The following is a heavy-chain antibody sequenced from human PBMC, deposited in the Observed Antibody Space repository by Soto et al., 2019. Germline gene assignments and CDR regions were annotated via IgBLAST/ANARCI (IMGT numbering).Heavy chain of an antibody. Sequence: GGSLRLSCAASGFTFSSYAMSWVRQAPGKGLEWVSAISGSGGSTYYADSVKGRFTISRDNSKNTLYLQMNSLRAEDTAVYYCAKGSLGYCSSTSCYRMDYYYYMXVWDKGTTVTVSS. D-gene: IGHD2-2*01. J-gene: IGHJ6*03. CDR1: GFTFSSYA. CDR3: AKGSLGYCSSTSCYRMDYYYYMXV. V-gene: IGHV3-23*01. CDR2: ISGSGGST.